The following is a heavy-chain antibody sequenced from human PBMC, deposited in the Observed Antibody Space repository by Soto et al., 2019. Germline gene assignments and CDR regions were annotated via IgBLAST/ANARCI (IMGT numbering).Heavy chain of an antibody. CDR1: GYNFAGYW. V-gene: IGHV5-51*01. CDR3: ARGGVSTRTFDF. CDR2: IYPSDSDT. D-gene: IGHD3-3*01. J-gene: IGHJ4*02. Sequence: GEYLKISCQGSGYNFAGYWIAWVRQMPGKGLEVMGIIYPSDSDTRYRPSFQGQVTISSDKSISSAYLQWSSLRASDTALFYCARGGVSTRTFDFWGQGTPVTVSS.